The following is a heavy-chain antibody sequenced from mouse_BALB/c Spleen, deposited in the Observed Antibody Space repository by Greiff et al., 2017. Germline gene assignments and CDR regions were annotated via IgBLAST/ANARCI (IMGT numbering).Heavy chain of an antibody. CDR3: ARSYYGSSYEAWFAY. D-gene: IGHD1-1*01. CDR1: GYTFTDYA. Sequence: VKLMESGAELVRPGVSVKISCKGSGYTFTDYAMHWVKQSHAKSLEWIGVISTYYGDASYNQKFKGKATMTVDKSSSTAYMELARLTSEDSAIYYCARSYYGSSYEAWFAYWGQGTLVTVSA. CDR2: ISTYYGDA. J-gene: IGHJ3*01. V-gene: IGHV1S137*01.